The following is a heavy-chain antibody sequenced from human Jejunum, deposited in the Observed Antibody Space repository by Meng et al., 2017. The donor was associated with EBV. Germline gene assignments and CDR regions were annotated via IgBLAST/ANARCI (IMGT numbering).Heavy chain of an antibody. V-gene: IGHV1-69-2*01. CDR1: GHVFTDYY. CDR3: ATVNFYDTPSF. D-gene: IGHD3-22*01. Sequence: EVPLVQSVAPVKKPGATGNVSCKVSGHVFTDYYIDWVQEARGKGVEWMGVVEPGDCEVKYAEKYQGRVTITADTSTDTAYLELSSLRSEDTAMYYCATVNFYDTPSFWGQGALVTVSA. J-gene: IGHJ4*02. CDR2: VEPGDCEV.